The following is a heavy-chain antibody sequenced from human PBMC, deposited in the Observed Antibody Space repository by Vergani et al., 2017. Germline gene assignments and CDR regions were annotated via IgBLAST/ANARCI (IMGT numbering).Heavy chain of an antibody. CDR3: ARLEYCISTSCYAVDY. V-gene: IGHV4-39*01. J-gene: IGHJ4*02. D-gene: IGHD2-2*01. Sequence: QLQLQESGPGLVKPSETLSLTCTVSGGSISSSSYYWGWIRQPPGKGLEWIGSIYYSGSTYYNPSLKSRVTISVDTSKNQFSLKLSSVTAADTAVYYCARLEYCISTSCYAVDYWGQGTLVTVSS. CDR1: GGSISSSSYY. CDR2: IYYSGST.